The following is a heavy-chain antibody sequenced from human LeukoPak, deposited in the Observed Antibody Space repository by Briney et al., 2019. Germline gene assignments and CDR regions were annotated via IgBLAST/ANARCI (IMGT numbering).Heavy chain of an antibody. CDR1: GFTFSSYS. D-gene: IGHD6-19*01. CDR2: ISSSSSYI. V-gene: IGHV3-21*01. Sequence: PGGSLRLSCAASGFTFSSYSMNWVRQAPGKGLEWVSSISSSSSYIYYADSVKGRFTISRDNAKNSLYLQMNSLRAEDTAAYYCARERAGYSSGWYHYYGMDVWGQGTTVTVSS. J-gene: IGHJ6*02. CDR3: ARERAGYSSGWYHYYGMDV.